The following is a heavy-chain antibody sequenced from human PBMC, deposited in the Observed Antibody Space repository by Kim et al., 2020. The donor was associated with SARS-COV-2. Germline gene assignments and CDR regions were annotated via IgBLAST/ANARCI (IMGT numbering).Heavy chain of an antibody. CDR1: GFTFSSHW. J-gene: IGHJ4*02. D-gene: IGHD3-10*01. CDR2: INQDGSAR. V-gene: IGHV3-7*01. CDR3: TRSITH. Sequence: GGSLRLSCEASGFTFSSHWMTWVRQTPGRGLECVANINQDGSARFYMDSVKGRFTISRDNAKNSLYLQMNNLRGEDTAMYYCTRSITHWGQGTLVTVSS.